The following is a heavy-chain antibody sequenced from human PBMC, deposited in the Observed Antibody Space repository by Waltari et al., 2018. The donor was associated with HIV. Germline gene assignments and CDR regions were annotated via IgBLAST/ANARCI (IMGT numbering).Heavy chain of an antibody. CDR2: IYSDGRT. CDR1: EFTVSNRY. Sequence: EVQLVESGGDLIQPGGSLRLSCIASEFTVSNRYMRWVRQAPGKGLEWVSIIYSDGRTYYADSVKGRFTISRDNYKNTLYLQMNSLRVEDTAVYYCARDTYGGMGGVDSWGQGTLVTVSS. CDR3: ARDTYGGMGGVDS. V-gene: IGHV3-53*01. J-gene: IGHJ4*02. D-gene: IGHD4-17*01.